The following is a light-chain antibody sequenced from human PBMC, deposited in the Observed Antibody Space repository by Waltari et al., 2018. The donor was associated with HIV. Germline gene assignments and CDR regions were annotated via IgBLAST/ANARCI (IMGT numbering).Light chain of an antibody. V-gene: IGLV1-47*01. CDR1: SSNLGSKS. CDR3: AAWDDNLSGFWV. Sequence: QSVLTQPPSASGTPGKRVTIPCSGRSSNLGSKSVYWYQHLPGTGPKLLIYRNNQRPSGVPDRFSGAKSGTSASLAISGLRSEDEADYYCAAWDDNLSGFWVFGGGTKLTVV. CDR2: RNN. J-gene: IGLJ3*02.